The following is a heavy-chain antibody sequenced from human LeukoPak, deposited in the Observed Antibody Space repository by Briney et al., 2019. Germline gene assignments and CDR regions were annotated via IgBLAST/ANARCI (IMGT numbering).Heavy chain of an antibody. V-gene: IGHV1-69*06. CDR3: ARVSSGSTTRFNNWFDP. D-gene: IGHD1-26*01. J-gene: IGHJ5*02. Sequence: SVTVSCRASGGTFSSYAISGVRQAPGQELEWMGGIIPIFGTANYAQKFQGRVTITADKSTSTAYMELSSLRSEDTAVYYCARVSSGSTTRFNNWFDPWGQGTLVTVSS. CDR1: GGTFSSYA. CDR2: IIPIFGTA.